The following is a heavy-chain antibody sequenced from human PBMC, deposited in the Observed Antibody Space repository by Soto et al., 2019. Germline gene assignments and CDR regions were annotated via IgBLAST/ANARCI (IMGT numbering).Heavy chain of an antibody. D-gene: IGHD2-15*01. CDR1: GYTFTSYY. CDR2: INPSGGST. J-gene: IGHJ4*02. CDR3: ASGDCSGGSCYSIDY. V-gene: IGHV1-46*01. Sequence: ASVKVSCKASGYTFTSYYMHWVRQAPGQGLEWMGMINPSGGSTSYAQKFQGRVTMTRDTSTSTVYMELSSLRSEDTAVYYCASGDCSGGSCYSIDYWGRGTLVTVS.